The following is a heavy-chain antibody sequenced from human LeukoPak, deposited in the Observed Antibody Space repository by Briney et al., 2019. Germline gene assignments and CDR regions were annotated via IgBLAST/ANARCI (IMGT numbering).Heavy chain of an antibody. CDR2: IWYDGSNK. V-gene: IGHV3-33*01. J-gene: IGHJ4*02. CDR3: SRSAYYDGSGNYYDY. D-gene: IGHD3-22*01. Sequence: GGSLRLSCAASGFTFSSYGMHWVRQAPGKGLEWVAVIWYDGSNKYYADSVEGRFTISRDNAKNTLYLQMNGLRAEDTAVYYCSRSAYYDGSGNYYDYWGQGTLVTVSS. CDR1: GFTFSSYG.